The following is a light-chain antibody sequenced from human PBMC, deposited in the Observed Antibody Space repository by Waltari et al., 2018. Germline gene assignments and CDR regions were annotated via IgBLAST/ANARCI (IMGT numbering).Light chain of an antibody. J-gene: IGKJ1*01. Sequence: IVLTQSPATLSLSPGERATLSCRASQSVGRSLAWYQQKPGQAPRLLMYDASSRATGIPDRFSGSGSGTDFSLTISRLEPEDVAVYYCQKYERLPATFGQGTKVEIK. CDR2: DAS. CDR1: QSVGRS. CDR3: QKYERLPAT. V-gene: IGKV3-20*01.